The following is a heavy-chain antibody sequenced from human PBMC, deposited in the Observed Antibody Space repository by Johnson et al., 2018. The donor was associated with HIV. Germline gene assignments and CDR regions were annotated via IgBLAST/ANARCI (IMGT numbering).Heavy chain of an antibody. CDR2: IYSGGST. Sequence: MQLVESGGGVVQPGRSLRLSCAASGFTFSNAWMSWVRQAPGKGLEWVSVIYSGGSTYYADSVKGRFTISRDNSKNSLYLQMNSLRAEDTAVYYCAKERAYIRTFDIWGQGTLVTVSS. J-gene: IGHJ3*02. CDR1: GFTFSNAW. D-gene: IGHD5-18*01. V-gene: IGHV3-66*01. CDR3: AKERAYIRTFDI.